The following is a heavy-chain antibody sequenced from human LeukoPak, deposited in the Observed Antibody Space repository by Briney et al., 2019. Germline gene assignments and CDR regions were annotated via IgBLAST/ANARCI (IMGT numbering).Heavy chain of an antibody. CDR1: GFTFSSYG. CDR2: IWYGGSNK. V-gene: IGHV3-33*08. J-gene: IGHJ4*02. D-gene: IGHD3-10*01. Sequence: PGGSLRLSCAASGFTFSSYGMHWVRQAPGKGLEWVAVIWYGGSNKYYADSVKGRFTISRDNSKNTLYLQMNSLRAEDTAVYYCARDYMGSMVRGVIIYFDYWGQGTLVTVSS. CDR3: ARDYMGSMVRGVIIYFDY.